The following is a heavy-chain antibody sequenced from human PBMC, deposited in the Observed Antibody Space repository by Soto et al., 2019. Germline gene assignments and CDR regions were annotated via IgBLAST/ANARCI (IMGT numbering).Heavy chain of an antibody. CDR3: ATDSGSYSGYSYYAMDV. Sequence: EVQLAESGGGLVQPGGSLRLSCAASGLTFSGYEMNWVRQAPGKGLEWVSYISSSGSSISYADSVKGRFTITRDNAKNSLYLQINSLIAEDTAVYYCATDSGSYSGYSYYAMDVWGQGTTVTVSS. V-gene: IGHV3-48*03. CDR2: ISSSGSSI. CDR1: GLTFSGYE. D-gene: IGHD1-26*01. J-gene: IGHJ6*02.